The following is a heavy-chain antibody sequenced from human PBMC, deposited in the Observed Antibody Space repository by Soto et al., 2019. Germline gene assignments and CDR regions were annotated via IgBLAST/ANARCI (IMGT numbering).Heavy chain of an antibody. CDR2: IIPIFGTA. D-gene: IGHD3-3*01. CDR1: GGTFSSYA. CDR3: ARDVLRYYDFWSGEMNGMDV. Sequence: SVKVSCKASGGTFSSYAISWVRQAPGQGLEWMGGIIPIFGTANSAQKFQGRVTITADKSTSTAYMELSSLRSEDTAVYYCARDVLRYYDFWSGEMNGMDVWGQGTTVTVSS. J-gene: IGHJ6*02. V-gene: IGHV1-69*06.